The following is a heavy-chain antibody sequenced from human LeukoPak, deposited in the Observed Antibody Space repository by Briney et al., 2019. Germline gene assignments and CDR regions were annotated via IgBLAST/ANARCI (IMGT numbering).Heavy chain of an antibody. V-gene: IGHV1-18*01. CDR2: ISAYNGNT. J-gene: IGHJ4*02. CDR3: ATHYYYDSSGYYFFDY. Sequence: GASVKVSCKASGYTFTSYGISWVRQAPGQGLEWMGWISAYNGNTNYAQKLQGRVTMTTDTSTSTAYMELRSLRSDDTAVYYCATHYYYDSSGYYFFDYWGQGTLVTVSS. CDR1: GYTFTSYG. D-gene: IGHD3-22*01.